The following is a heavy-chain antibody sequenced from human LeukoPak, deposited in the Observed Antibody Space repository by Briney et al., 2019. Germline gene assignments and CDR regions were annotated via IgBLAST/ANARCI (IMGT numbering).Heavy chain of an antibody. CDR2: IYGGGNT. Sequence: GSLRLSCAASGFTVSGSYMNWVRQAPGKGLEWVSLIYGGGNTYYADSVKGRFTISRDNSKNTLYLQMNSLRAEDTAVYYCARRGDGGRSFDYWGQGTLVTVSS. D-gene: IGHD4-23*01. J-gene: IGHJ4*02. CDR3: ARRGDGGRSFDY. CDR1: GFTVSGSY. V-gene: IGHV3-53*01.